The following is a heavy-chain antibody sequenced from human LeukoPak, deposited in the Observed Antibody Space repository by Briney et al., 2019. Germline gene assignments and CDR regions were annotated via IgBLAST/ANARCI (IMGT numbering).Heavy chain of an antibody. J-gene: IGHJ6*03. Sequence: SETLSLTCTVSGGSISSSSYYWGWIRQPPGKELQWIASVYYSGRTNYNPSLKSRVTISVDTSKNQFSLKLSSVTAADTAVYYCARGSFGVVIVPYYYYDMDVWGKGTTVTVSS. CDR3: ARGSFGVVIVPYYYYDMDV. V-gene: IGHV4-39*07. CDR1: GGSISSSSYY. CDR2: VYYSGRT. D-gene: IGHD3-3*01.